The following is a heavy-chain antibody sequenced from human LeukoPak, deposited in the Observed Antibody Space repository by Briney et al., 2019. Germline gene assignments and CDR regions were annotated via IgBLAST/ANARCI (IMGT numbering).Heavy chain of an antibody. D-gene: IGHD4-23*01. Sequence: GGSLRLSCAASGFTFSSYAMSWVRQAPGKGLEWVSAISGSGGSTYYADSVKGRFTISRDNSKNTLYLQMNSLRAEDTAVYYCAKDGLGTTVVQYFDYWGQGTLVTVSS. V-gene: IGHV3-23*01. CDR3: AKDGLGTTVVQYFDY. CDR1: GFTFSSYA. J-gene: IGHJ4*02. CDR2: ISGSGGST.